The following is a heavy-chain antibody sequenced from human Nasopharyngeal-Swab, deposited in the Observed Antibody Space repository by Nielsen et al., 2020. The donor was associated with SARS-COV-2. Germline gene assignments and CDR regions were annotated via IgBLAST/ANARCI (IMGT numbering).Heavy chain of an antibody. CDR3: ARVGGDYYYYYYMDV. J-gene: IGHJ6*03. V-gene: IGHV4-30-2*01. CDR2: IYHSGST. D-gene: IGHD1-26*01. Sequence: WIRKRPGKGLEWIGYIYHSGSTYYNPSLKSRVTISVDRSKNQFSLKLSSVTAADTAVYYCARVGGDYYYYYYMDVWGKGTTVTVSS.